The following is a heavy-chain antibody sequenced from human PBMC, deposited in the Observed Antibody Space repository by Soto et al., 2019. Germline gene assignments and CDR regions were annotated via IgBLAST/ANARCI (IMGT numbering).Heavy chain of an antibody. Sequence: RASVKVSCKASGYTFTSYGISWVRQAPGQGLEWMGWISPYNGNTNYAQKLQDRATMTTDTSTSTAYMELRSLRSDDTAVYYCARGYYDFWSGYLTPTWFDPWGQGTLVTVSS. CDR2: ISPYNGNT. CDR1: GYTFTSYG. D-gene: IGHD3-3*01. V-gene: IGHV1-18*04. CDR3: ARGYYDFWSGYLTPTWFDP. J-gene: IGHJ5*02.